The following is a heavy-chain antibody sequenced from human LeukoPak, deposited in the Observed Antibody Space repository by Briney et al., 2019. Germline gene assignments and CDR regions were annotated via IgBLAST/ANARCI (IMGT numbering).Heavy chain of an antibody. V-gene: IGHV3-74*01. J-gene: IGHJ4*02. D-gene: IGHD6-13*01. CDR1: GFTFSSYW. Sequence: PGGSLRLSCAASGFTFSSYWMHWVRQAPGKGLAWVSRINSDGSSTSYADSVKGRFTISRDNAKNTLYLQMNSLRAEDTAVYYCARAKYSSSWYDYWGQGTLVTVSS. CDR2: INSDGSST. CDR3: ARAKYSSSWYDY.